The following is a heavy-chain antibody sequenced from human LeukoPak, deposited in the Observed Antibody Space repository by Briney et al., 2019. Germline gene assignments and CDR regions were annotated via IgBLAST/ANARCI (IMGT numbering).Heavy chain of an antibody. CDR1: GYTFTGYY. D-gene: IGHD3-3*01. CDR2: INPNTGGT. CDR3: APAPPYDFWSGYFAFDV. Sequence: ASVKVSYKASGYTFTGYYMHWVRQAPGQGLEWMGWINPNTGGTNYAQKFQGRVTMTRDTSISTAYMELTRLRSDDTAVYYCAPAPPYDFWSGYFAFDVWGQGTKVTVSS. V-gene: IGHV1-2*02. J-gene: IGHJ3*01.